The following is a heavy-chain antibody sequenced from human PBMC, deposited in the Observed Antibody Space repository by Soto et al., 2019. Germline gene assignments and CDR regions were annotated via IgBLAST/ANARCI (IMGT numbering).Heavy chain of an antibody. CDR3: ARKRRYSSSWYPRAAFDI. CDR1: GGSISSSNYY. CDR2: IYYSGSA. D-gene: IGHD6-13*01. V-gene: IGHV4-39*01. J-gene: IGHJ3*02. Sequence: PSETLSLTCTVSGGSISSSNYYWGWIRQPPGKGLEGIGSIYYSGSAYYNPSLKSRVTISVATSKNQFSLKLSSVTAADTAVYYCARKRRYSSSWYPRAAFDIWGQGTMVTVS.